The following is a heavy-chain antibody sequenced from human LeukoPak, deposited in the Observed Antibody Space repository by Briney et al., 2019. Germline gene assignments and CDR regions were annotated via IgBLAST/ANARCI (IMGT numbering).Heavy chain of an antibody. V-gene: IGHV4-59*11. CDR3: ARGASDTYYDFWSGYYNGYYYYYMDV. D-gene: IGHD3-3*01. Sequence: SETLSLTCSVSDDSFSTHYWTWIRQPPGKGLEWMGYISSIGSTNYNPSLKSRVTISVDTSKKQFSLKLSSVTAADTAVYYCARGASDTYYDFWSGYYNGYYYYYMDVWGKGTTVTVSS. CDR2: ISSIGST. J-gene: IGHJ6*03. CDR1: DDSFSTHY.